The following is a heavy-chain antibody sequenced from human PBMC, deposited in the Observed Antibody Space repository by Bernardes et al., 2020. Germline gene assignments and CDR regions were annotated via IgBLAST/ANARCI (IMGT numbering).Heavy chain of an antibody. D-gene: IGHD3-16*01. CDR3: ARDSGGRDVDY. J-gene: IGHJ4*02. CDR2: IKTDGSEE. V-gene: IGHV3-7*03. Sequence: GSLRLSCAASGFSFRSYWMSWVRQAPGKGLEWVANIKTDGSEEYYVDSVKGRFTTSRDNTKNSLFLQMNSLRAEDTAVYYCARDSGGRDVDYWGQGTLVNVSS. CDR1: GFSFRSYW.